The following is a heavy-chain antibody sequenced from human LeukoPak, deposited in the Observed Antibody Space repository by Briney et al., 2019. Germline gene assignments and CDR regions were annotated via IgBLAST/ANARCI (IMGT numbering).Heavy chain of an antibody. CDR2: IYPGDSDT. Sequence: GESLQISCKGSGYSFTSYWIGWVRQMPGKGLEWMGIIYPGDSDTRYSPSFQGQVTISADKSISTAYLQWSSLKASDTATYYCARLRRNYYYYYGMDVWGQGTTVTVSS. CDR3: ARLRRNYYYYYGMDV. V-gene: IGHV5-51*01. CDR1: GYSFTSYW. J-gene: IGHJ6*02.